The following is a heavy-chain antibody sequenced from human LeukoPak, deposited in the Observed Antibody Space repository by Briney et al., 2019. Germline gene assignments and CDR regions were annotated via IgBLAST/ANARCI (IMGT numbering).Heavy chain of an antibody. V-gene: IGHV3-11*01. Sequence: PGGPLRLSCAASGFTFSDYYMSWIRQAPGKGLEWVSYISSSGSTIYYADSVKGRFTISRDNAKNSLYLQMNSLRAEDTAVYYCARDRADSSGFDAFDIWGQGTMVTVSS. CDR3: ARDRADSSGFDAFDI. CDR1: GFTFSDYY. CDR2: ISSSGSTI. D-gene: IGHD3-22*01. J-gene: IGHJ3*02.